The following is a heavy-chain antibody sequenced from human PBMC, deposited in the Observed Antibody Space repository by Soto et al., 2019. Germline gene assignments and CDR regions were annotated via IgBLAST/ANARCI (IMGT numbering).Heavy chain of an antibody. J-gene: IGHJ5*02. D-gene: IGHD6-6*01. V-gene: IGHV3-23*01. CDR3: AKDATGMVARPNINWFDP. CDR2: ISGFGGTT. CDR1: GFTFSNFA. Sequence: PGGSLRLSCAASGFTFSNFAMSWVRQAPGKGLEWVSGISGFGGTTYYSDSVKGRFTISTDSSTNTLFLQMNSQIAEDTGVYYCAKDATGMVARPNINWFDPWGQGTLVTVSS.